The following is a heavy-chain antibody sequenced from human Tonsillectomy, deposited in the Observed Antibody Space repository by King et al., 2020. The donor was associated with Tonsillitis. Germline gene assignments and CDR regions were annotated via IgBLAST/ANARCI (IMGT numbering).Heavy chain of an antibody. CDR1: GFTFSSYS. CDR2: ISSSSSYI. Sequence: VQLVESGGGLVKPGGSLRLSCAASGFTFSSYSMNWVRQAPGKGLEWVSSISSSSSYIYYADSVKGRFTISRDNAKNSLYLQMNSLRAEDTAVYYCAREYSGGWTPVYYGMDVWGQGTPVTVSS. D-gene: IGHD6-19*01. V-gene: IGHV3-21*01. CDR3: AREYSGGWTPVYYGMDV. J-gene: IGHJ6*02.